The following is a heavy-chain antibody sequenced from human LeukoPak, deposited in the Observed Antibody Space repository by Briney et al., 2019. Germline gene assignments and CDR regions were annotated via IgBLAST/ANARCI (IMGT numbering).Heavy chain of an antibody. Sequence: GGSLRLSCAASGFSFSSYWMSWLRQAPGEGLEWVSNIKEDGSEKSYADSVKGRFTISRDNAKNSVYLQMASLRAEDTAVYYCARMGGSDWNREVNWFDPWGQGTLVTVSS. D-gene: IGHD1-1*01. CDR1: GFSFSSYW. V-gene: IGHV3-7*01. J-gene: IGHJ5*02. CDR2: IKEDGSEK. CDR3: ARMGGSDWNREVNWFDP.